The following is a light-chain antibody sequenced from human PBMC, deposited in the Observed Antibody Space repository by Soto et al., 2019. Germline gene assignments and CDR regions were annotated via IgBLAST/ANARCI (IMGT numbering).Light chain of an antibody. V-gene: IGKV1-5*01. CDR2: DAS. Sequence: DIQMTQSPSTLSASVGDRVSITCRASQSISSWLAWYQQKPGKAPKLLIYDASSLESGVPSRFSGSGSRTHFSFTITSLQPDDFATYYCHQYDSLPPTFGLGTRLEIK. J-gene: IGKJ5*01. CDR3: HQYDSLPPT. CDR1: QSISSW.